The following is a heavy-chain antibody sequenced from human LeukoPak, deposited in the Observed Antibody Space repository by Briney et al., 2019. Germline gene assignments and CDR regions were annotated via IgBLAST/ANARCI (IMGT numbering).Heavy chain of an antibody. CDR3: ARSYDRSGYWSTPHFDD. CDR2: NQYSAST. V-gene: IGHV4-61*01. J-gene: IGHJ4*02. D-gene: IGHD3-22*01. Sequence: PSEPLSLTCTVSGDSLSRLSCYWSWIPQPPGKGLQYIGYNQYSASTNDNPSMKSRVTIAVDTSKTQSSLKLSSVTAADTAVYYCARSYDRSGYWSTPHFDDWGQGTLVTVSS. CDR1: GDSLSRLSCY.